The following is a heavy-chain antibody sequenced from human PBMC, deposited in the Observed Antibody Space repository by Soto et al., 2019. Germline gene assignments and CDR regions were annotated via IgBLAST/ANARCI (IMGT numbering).Heavy chain of an antibody. CDR1: GASLGDYY. V-gene: IGHV4-59*08. CDR3: ARHNWGIVDLPFPTDV. D-gene: IGHD7-27*01. CDR2: LFYGGNT. J-gene: IGHJ6*03. Sequence: SETLSLTCSVYGASLGDYYWSWIRQPPGKGLEGIGYLFYGGNTEYNPYLKSRVKISEDGSQYQFSRSLTSVSAADTAVYYCARHNWGIVDLPFPTDVRGKGTTVTVS.